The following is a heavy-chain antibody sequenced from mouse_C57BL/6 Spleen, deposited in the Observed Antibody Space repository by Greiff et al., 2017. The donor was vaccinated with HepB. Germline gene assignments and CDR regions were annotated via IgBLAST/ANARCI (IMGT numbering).Heavy chain of an antibody. Sequence: VQLKESGGGLVQPGGSMKLSCAASGFTFSDAWMDWVRQSPEKGLEWVAEIRNKANNHATYYAVSVKGRFTISRDDSKSRVYLQMNSLRAEDTGMYYCTRGGYGNCGGAMDYWGQGTSVTVSS. J-gene: IGHJ4*01. CDR2: IRNKANNHAT. V-gene: IGHV6-6*01. D-gene: IGHD2-1*01. CDR1: GFTFSDAW. CDR3: TRGGYGNCGGAMDY.